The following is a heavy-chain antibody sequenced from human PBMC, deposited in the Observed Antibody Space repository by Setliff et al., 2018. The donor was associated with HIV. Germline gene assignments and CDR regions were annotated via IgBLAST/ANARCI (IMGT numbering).Heavy chain of an antibody. D-gene: IGHD6-19*01. CDR1: GYTFTSYA. J-gene: IGHJ6*03. CDR3: ARVYSSGWYGDYYYYYYMDV. Sequence: GASVKVSCKASGYTFTSYAMNWVRQAPGQGLEWMGWINTNTGNPTYAQGFTGRFVFSLDTSVSTAYRQISSLKAEDTAVYYCARVYSSGWYGDYYYYYYMDVWGKGTTVTVSS. CDR2: INTNTGNP. V-gene: IGHV7-4-1*02.